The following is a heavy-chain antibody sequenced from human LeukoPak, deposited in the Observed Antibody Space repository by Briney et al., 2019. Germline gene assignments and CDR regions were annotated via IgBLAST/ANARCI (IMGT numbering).Heavy chain of an antibody. Sequence: GGSLRLSCAASGFTFSSYSMNWVRQAPGKGLEWVSSISSSSSYIYYADSVKGRFTISRDNSKNTLYLQMNSLSAEDTAVYYCAKSRSSSSSHFDYWGQGTLVTVSS. CDR2: ISSSSSYI. V-gene: IGHV3-21*04. D-gene: IGHD2-2*01. CDR3: AKSRSSSSSHFDY. CDR1: GFTFSSYS. J-gene: IGHJ4*02.